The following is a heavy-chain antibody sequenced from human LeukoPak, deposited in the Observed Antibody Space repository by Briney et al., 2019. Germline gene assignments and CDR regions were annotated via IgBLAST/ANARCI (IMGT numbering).Heavy chain of an antibody. CDR2: ISGSGGST. CDR1: GFTFSSYA. J-gene: IGHJ4*02. Sequence: GGSLRLSCAASGFTFSSYAMSWVRQAPGKGLEWVSAISGSGGSTYYADSVKGRFTISRDNSKNTLFVQMNSLRAEDTAVYYCARVIHMVLDYWGQGTLVTVSS. CDR3: ARVIHMVLDY. V-gene: IGHV3-23*01. D-gene: IGHD3-10*01.